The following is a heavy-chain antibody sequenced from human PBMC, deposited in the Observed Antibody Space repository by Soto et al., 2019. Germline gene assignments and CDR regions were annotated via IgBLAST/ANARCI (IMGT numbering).Heavy chain of an antibody. CDR1: GYTFTSYA. CDR2: INAGNGNT. CDR3: ARLSLFSLDGSYGFEY. J-gene: IGHJ4*02. V-gene: IGHV1-3*01. Sequence: SVKVSSTVSGYTFTSYAMHWVRQAPAQRLEWMGWINAGNGNTKYSQKFQGRVTITRDTSASTAYMELSSLRSEDTAVYYCARLSLFSLDGSYGFEYWGQGTLVTVSS. D-gene: IGHD5-18*01.